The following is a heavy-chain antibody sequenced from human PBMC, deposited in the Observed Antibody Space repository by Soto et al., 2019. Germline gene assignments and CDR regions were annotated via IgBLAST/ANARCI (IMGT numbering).Heavy chain of an antibody. CDR1: GGTFSSYT. J-gene: IGHJ6*02. V-gene: IGHV1-69*02. CDR3: ARVSHDFWGCGGGNYYYYGMDV. D-gene: IGHD3-3*01. Sequence: QVQLVQSCAEVKKPGSSVKVSCKASGGTFSSYTISWVRQAPGQGLEWMGRIIPILGIANYAQKFQGRVTITADKSPSTSQLGLSRLRSEEPAGFYCARVSHDFWGCGGGNYYYYGMDVWGQGTTVTVSS. CDR2: IIPILGIA.